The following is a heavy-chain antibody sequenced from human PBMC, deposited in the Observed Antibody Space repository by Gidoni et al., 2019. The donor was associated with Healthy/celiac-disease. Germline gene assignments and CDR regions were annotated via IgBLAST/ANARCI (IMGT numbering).Heavy chain of an antibody. CDR2: IIPIFGTA. CDR1: GGTFSSYA. D-gene: IGHD2-2*01. V-gene: IGHV1-69*01. J-gene: IGHJ6*02. CDR3: ARDPNEETYCSSTSCSRHTINYGMDV. Sequence: QVQLVQSGAEVKKPGSSVKVSCKASGGTFSSYALSWVRQAPGQGLEWMGGIIPIFGTANYAQKFQGRVTITADESTSTAYMELSSLRSEDTAVYYCARDPNEETYCSSTSCSRHTINYGMDVWGQGTTVTVSS.